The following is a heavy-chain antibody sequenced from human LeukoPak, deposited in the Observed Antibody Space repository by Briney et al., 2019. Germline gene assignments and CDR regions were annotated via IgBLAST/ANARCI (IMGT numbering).Heavy chain of an antibody. V-gene: IGHV1-69*05. CDR1: GGTFSSYA. CDR3: AREGPPPEELDY. D-gene: IGHD1-14*01. J-gene: IGHJ4*02. Sequence: SVKVSCKASGGTFSSYAISWVRQAPGQGLEWMGGIIPIFGTANYAQKLQGRVTMTTDTSTSTAYMELRSLRSDDTAVYYCAREGPPPEELDYWGQGTLVTVSS. CDR2: IIPIFGTA.